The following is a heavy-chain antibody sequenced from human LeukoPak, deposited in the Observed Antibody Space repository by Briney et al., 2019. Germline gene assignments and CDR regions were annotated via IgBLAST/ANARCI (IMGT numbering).Heavy chain of an antibody. D-gene: IGHD4-17*01. J-gene: IGHJ4*02. V-gene: IGHV3-23*01. CDR1: GFTFSSYA. CDR2: INTDGGST. CDR3: ASPSNYGDVY. Sequence: GGSLRLSCAASGFTFSSYAMSWVRQAPGKGLEWVSLINTDGGSTYYPDSVKGRFTVSRDNSKTTLYLQMNGLRAEDTAVYYCASPSNYGDVYWGQGTLVTVSS.